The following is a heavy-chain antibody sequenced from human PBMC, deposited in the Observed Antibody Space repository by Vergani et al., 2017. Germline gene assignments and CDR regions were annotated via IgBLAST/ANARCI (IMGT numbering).Heavy chain of an antibody. Sequence: QVQLVESGGGVVQPGRSLRLSCAASGFTFSSYAMHWVRQAPGKGLEWVAVISYDGSNKYYADSVKGRFTISRDNSKNTLYLQMNSLRAEDTAVYYCARDQIVVMGAAIPWYYGMDVWGQGTTVTVSS. CDR1: GFTFSSYA. CDR2: ISYDGSNK. D-gene: IGHD2-15*01. J-gene: IGHJ6*02. CDR3: ARDQIVVMGAAIPWYYGMDV. V-gene: IGHV3-30*01.